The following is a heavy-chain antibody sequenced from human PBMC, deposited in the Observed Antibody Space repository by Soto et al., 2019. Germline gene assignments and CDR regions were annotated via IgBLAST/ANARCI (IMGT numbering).Heavy chain of an antibody. D-gene: IGHD3-10*01. Sequence: EVQLLESGGGLVQPGGSLRLSCAASGFTFSSYAMSWVRQAPGKGLEWVSAISGSGGSTYYAYSVKGRFTISRNNSKNTLYLQMNSLRAEGRAVCYCAKRGYYGSGSYPYYFDYWGQGTLVTGSS. V-gene: IGHV3-23*01. CDR2: ISGSGGST. CDR3: AKRGYYGSGSYPYYFDY. CDR1: GFTFSSYA. J-gene: IGHJ4*02.